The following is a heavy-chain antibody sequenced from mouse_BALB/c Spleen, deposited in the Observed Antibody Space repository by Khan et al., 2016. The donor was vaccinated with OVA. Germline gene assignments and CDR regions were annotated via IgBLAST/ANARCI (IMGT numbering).Heavy chain of an antibody. CDR3: ARGYFGNDEFVF. D-gene: IGHD2-2*01. V-gene: IGHV1S132*01. CDR2: IFPGTGTT. CDR1: GYIFTSYW. Sequence: QVQLQQAGAELVKPGASVKLSGKTSGYIFTSYWIQWVKQRPGQGLGGIGQIFPGTGTTYYNENFKGKATLTVDTSSSTAYMHLSSLTSEDSAVYFCARGYFGNDEFVFWGQGTLVTVSP. J-gene: IGHJ3*01.